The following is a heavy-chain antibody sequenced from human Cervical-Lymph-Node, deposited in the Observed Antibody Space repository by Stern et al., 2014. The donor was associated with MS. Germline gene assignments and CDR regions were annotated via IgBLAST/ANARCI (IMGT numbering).Heavy chain of an antibody. CDR1: GFSLRHGRMG. Sequence: QVTLRESGPVLVKPTETLMLTCTVSGFSLRHGRMGVSWIRQPPGKALEWLGNIFLKDERSYSTSLKSRLTISKDTSRSQVVLTMTNMDPVDTATYFCARILYDGAYRGDYWGQGILVTVSS. D-gene: IGHD3-10*01. CDR2: IFLKDER. J-gene: IGHJ4*02. CDR3: ARILYDGAYRGDY. V-gene: IGHV2-26*01.